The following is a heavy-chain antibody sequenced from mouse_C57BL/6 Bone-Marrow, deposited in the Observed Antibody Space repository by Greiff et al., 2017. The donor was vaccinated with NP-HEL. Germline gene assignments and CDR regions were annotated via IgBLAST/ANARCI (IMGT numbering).Heavy chain of an antibody. CDR2: ISSGSSTI. Sequence: EVQGVESGGGLVKPGGSLKLSCAASGFTFSDYGMHWVRQAPEKGLEWVAYISSGSSTIYYADTVKGRFTISRDNAKNTLFLQRTRLRSEDTAMYYCARRDYYGSSSYAMDYWGQGTSVTVSS. J-gene: IGHJ4*01. D-gene: IGHD1-1*01. CDR1: GFTFSDYG. V-gene: IGHV5-17*01. CDR3: ARRDYYGSSSYAMDY.